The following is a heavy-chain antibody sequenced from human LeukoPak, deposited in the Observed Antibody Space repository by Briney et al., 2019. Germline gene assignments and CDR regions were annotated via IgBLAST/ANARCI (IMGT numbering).Heavy chain of an antibody. CDR1: GFTFSSYA. CDR2: ISYDGSNK. J-gene: IGHJ4*02. V-gene: IGHV3-30*04. CDR3: AREGVEGNYYGSGSPVDY. Sequence: PGRSLRLPCAASGFTFSSYAMHWVRQAPGKGLEWVAVISYDGSNKYYADSVKGRFTISRDNSKNTLYLQMNSLRAEDTAVYYCAREGVEGNYYGSGSPVDYWGQGTLVTVSS. D-gene: IGHD3-10*01.